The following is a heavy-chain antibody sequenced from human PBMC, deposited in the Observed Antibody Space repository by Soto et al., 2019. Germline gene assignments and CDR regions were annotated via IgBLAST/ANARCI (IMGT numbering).Heavy chain of an antibody. Sequence: GGSLRLSCAASGFTFISYAMSWVRQAPGKGLEWVSAISGSGGSTYYADSVRGRFTISRDNSKNTLYLQMNSLRAEDTAVYYCANSVAGNPYFDYWGQGTLVTVSS. CDR2: ISGSGGST. J-gene: IGHJ4*02. D-gene: IGHD6-19*01. V-gene: IGHV3-23*01. CDR3: ANSVAGNPYFDY. CDR1: GFTFISYA.